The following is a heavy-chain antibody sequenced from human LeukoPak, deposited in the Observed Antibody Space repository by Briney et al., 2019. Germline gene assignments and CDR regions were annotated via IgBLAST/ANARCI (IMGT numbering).Heavy chain of an antibody. CDR2: IGAYNDNT. Sequence: ASLKVSFKASGYTFTSHGSSWVRQAPGQGLERMGWIGAYNDNTKCAQKFQGRFTLPTAQSTSTAYMELRGLRSDDTAVYYCARDSLDGYNYLGYWGQGTLVTVSS. J-gene: IGHJ4*02. CDR1: GYTFTSHG. V-gene: IGHV1-18*01. CDR3: ARDSLDGYNYLGY. D-gene: IGHD5-24*01.